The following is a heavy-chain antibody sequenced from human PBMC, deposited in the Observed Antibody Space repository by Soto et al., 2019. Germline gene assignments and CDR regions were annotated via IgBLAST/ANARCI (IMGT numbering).Heavy chain of an antibody. CDR1: GYTFITYD. D-gene: IGHD3-22*01. J-gene: IGHJ4*02. V-gene: IGHV1-8*01. CDR3: AKDLPPNYHSSSGYFDY. CDR2: MNPSNGNA. Sequence: ASVKVSCKASGYTFITYDINWVRQATGQGLEWMGWMNPSNGNAGYAQKFQGRLTMTRNTSISTAYMELSSLRSDDTAVYYCAKDLPPNYHSSSGYFDYWGQGTLVTVSS.